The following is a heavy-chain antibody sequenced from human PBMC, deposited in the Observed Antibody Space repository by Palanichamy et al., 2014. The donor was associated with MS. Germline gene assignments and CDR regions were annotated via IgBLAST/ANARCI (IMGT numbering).Heavy chain of an antibody. CDR3: ARGLYYASTGYHIFDS. CDR2: IYYSGTT. Sequence: QVQLQESGPGLVKSSQTLSLTCTVSGASISSGGHYWSWVRQHPGKGLEWIGSIYYSGTTYFSPSLRSRTAISVDTAKNQFSLSLRSLTAADTAVYYCARGLYYASTGYHIFDSWGRGTLVTVSS. V-gene: IGHV4-31*03. CDR1: GASISSGGHY. D-gene: IGHD3-22*01. J-gene: IGHJ4*02.